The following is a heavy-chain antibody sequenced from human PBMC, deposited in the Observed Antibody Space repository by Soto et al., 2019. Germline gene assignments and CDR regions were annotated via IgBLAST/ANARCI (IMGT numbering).Heavy chain of an antibody. CDR3: ARGNYDFSLNYYYYMDV. CDR2: IWYDGSNK. Sequence: GGSLRLSCAASGFTFSSYGMHWVRQAPGKGLEWVAVIWYDGSNKYYADSVKGRFTISRDNSKNTLYLQMNSLRAEDTAVYYCARGNYDFSLNYYYYMDVWGKGTTVTVSS. CDR1: GFTFSSYG. V-gene: IGHV3-33*08. J-gene: IGHJ6*03. D-gene: IGHD3-3*01.